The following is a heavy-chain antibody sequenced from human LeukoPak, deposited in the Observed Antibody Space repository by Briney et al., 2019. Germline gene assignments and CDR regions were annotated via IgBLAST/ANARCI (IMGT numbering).Heavy chain of an antibody. V-gene: IGHV3-7*03. Sequence: PGGSLRLPCVASGFTFGENWMSWVRQAPGKGLEWVANMKEDGSEKYYGDSVKGRFTISRDNAKNSLYLQMNSLRAEDTAVYYCARDTPIRFLEWLPDAFDIWGQGTMVTVSS. D-gene: IGHD3-3*01. CDR3: ARDTPIRFLEWLPDAFDI. J-gene: IGHJ3*02. CDR2: MKEDGSEK. CDR1: GFTFGENW.